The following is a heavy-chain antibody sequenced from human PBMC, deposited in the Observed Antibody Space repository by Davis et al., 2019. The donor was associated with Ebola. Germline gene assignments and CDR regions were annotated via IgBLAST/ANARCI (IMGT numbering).Heavy chain of an antibody. V-gene: IGHV3-23*01. CDR1: GFRFSSYV. CDR3: ARVFAADYFDH. J-gene: IGHJ4*02. CDR2: IGGSGDTA. Sequence: GGSLRLSCVASGFRFSSYVMGWVRQAPGKGLEWVSRIGGSGDTADYGDSVRGRFTISRDNSKNCLYLQTDSLSAEDTAVYYCARVFAADYFDHWGQGTLVTVSS. D-gene: IGHD6-25*01.